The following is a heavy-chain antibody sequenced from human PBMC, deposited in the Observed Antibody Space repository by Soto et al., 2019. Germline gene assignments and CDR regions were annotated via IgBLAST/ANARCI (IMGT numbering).Heavy chain of an antibody. V-gene: IGHV4-31*03. CDR3: ASRPSYYYDSSGHYTGFDY. J-gene: IGHJ4*02. D-gene: IGHD3-22*01. CDR2: IYYSGST. Sequence: TLSLTCTVSGGSISSGGYYWSWIRQHPGKGLEWIGYIYYSGSTYYNPSLKSRVTISVDTSKNQFSLKLSSVTAADTAAYYCASRPSYYYDSSGHYTGFDYWGQRTLVTVSS. CDR1: GGSISSGGYY.